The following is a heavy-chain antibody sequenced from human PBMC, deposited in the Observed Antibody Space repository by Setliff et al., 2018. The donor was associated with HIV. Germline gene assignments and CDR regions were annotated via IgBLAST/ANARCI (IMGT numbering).Heavy chain of an antibody. J-gene: IGHJ6*03. D-gene: IGHD3-22*01. Sequence: ASVKVSCKASGYTFSSYDINWVRQATGQGLEWMGWMNPNSGNTGYAQKFQGRVTMTRDTSISTAYMEQNNLKFEDTAVYYCARARRDSYDRGRRNHYYIDVWGKGTTVTVSS. V-gene: IGHV1-8*02. CDR1: GYTFSSYD. CDR2: MNPNSGNT. CDR3: ARARRDSYDRGRRNHYYIDV.